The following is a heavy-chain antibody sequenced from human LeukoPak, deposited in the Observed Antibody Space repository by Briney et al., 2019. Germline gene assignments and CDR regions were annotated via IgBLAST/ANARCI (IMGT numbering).Heavy chain of an antibody. CDR2: AYFSGST. J-gene: IGHJ4*02. CDR1: GDSIYGYY. D-gene: IGHD6-25*01. CDR3: ARAEAAPGSEIDH. Sequence: KASETLSLTCTVSGDSIYGYYWSWIRQPPGKGLEWIGYAYFSGSTTYNPSLKSRIHISINTSKNQFSLKLDSVTPADTAVYYCARAEAAPGSEIDHWSKGNLVTVSS. V-gene: IGHV4-59*01.